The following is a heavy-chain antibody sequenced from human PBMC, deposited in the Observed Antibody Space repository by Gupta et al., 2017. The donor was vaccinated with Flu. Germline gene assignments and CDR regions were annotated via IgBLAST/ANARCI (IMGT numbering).Heavy chain of an antibody. CDR2: IYWDDDK. Sequence: QITLKESGPTLVKPTQTLTLTCTFSGFSLSTSGVGVGWIRQPPGKALEWLALIYWDDDKRYSPARKSRLTITKDTSKNQVVRTMTKVETVETATYYYAHNNCGVVIIGFDYGGQGTLVTVYS. D-gene: IGHD3-3*01. J-gene: IGHJ4*02. CDR3: AHNNCGVVIIGFDY. CDR1: GFSLSTSGVG. V-gene: IGHV2-5*02.